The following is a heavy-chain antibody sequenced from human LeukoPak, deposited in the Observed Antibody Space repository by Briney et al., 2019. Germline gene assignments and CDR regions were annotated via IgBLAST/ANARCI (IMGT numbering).Heavy chain of an antibody. Sequence: ASVKVSCKASGGTFSSYAISWVRRAPGQGLEWMGGIIPIFGTANYAQKLQGRVTMTTDTSTSTAYMELRSLRSDDTAVYYCARVPLDYDFWSGTRYYFDYWGQGTLVTVSS. D-gene: IGHD3-3*01. J-gene: IGHJ4*02. CDR3: ARVPLDYDFWSGTRYYFDY. V-gene: IGHV1-69*05. CDR2: IIPIFGTA. CDR1: GGTFSSYA.